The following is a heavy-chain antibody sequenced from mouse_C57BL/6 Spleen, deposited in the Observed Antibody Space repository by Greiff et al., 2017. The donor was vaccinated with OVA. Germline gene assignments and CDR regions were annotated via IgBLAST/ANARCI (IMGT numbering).Heavy chain of an antibody. CDR2: IYPGDGDT. CDR3: ARWLGGYAKDY. Sequence: VQLQQSGPELVKPGASVKISCKASGYAFSSSWMNWVKQRPGQGLEWIGRIYPGDGDTKYNGKFKGKATLTADKSSSTAYMQLSSLTSEDSAVYFCARWLGGYAKDYWGQGTSVTVSS. D-gene: IGHD2-2*01. CDR1: GYAFSSSW. V-gene: IGHV1-82*01. J-gene: IGHJ4*01.